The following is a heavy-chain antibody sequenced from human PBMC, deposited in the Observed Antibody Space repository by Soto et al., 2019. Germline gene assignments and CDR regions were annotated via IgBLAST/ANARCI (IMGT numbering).Heavy chain of an antibody. D-gene: IGHD3-16*01. CDR2: IYYSGST. CDR3: AITPLTSRGNYYYYGMDV. J-gene: IGHJ6*02. Sequence: SETLSLTCTVSGGSISSSSYYWGWIRQPPGKGLEWIGSIYYSGSTYYNPSLKSRVTISVDTSKNQFSLKLSSVTAADTAVYYCAITPLTSRGNYYYYGMDVWGQGTTVTVSS. CDR1: GGSISSSSYY. V-gene: IGHV4-39*01.